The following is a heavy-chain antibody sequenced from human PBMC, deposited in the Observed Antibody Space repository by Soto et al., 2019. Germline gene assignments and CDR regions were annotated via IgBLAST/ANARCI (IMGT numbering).Heavy chain of an antibody. J-gene: IGHJ4*02. V-gene: IGHV3-11*01. CDR1: GFTFSDYY. D-gene: IGHD1-26*01. Sequence: QVQLVESGGGLVKPGGSLRLSCAASGFTFSDYYMSWIRQAPGKGLEWVSYISSSGSTIYYADSVKGRFTISRDNAKNSLDLQMSSLGAGDTAGYYCASGPREDYFDYLGQGTWVTVSS. CDR3: ASGPREDYFDY. CDR2: ISSSGSTI.